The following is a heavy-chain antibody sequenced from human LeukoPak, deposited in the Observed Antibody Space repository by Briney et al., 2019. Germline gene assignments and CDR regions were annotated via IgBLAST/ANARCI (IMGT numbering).Heavy chain of an antibody. Sequence: ASVKVSCKASGYTFTGYYMHWVRQAPGQGLEWMGWINPNSGGTNYAQKFQGRVTMTRDTSISTAYMELNRLRSDDTAVYYCARTSSSWYNSFDYWGQGTLVTVSS. CDR1: GYTFTGYY. V-gene: IGHV1-2*02. CDR2: INPNSGGT. CDR3: ARTSSSWYNSFDY. J-gene: IGHJ4*02. D-gene: IGHD6-13*01.